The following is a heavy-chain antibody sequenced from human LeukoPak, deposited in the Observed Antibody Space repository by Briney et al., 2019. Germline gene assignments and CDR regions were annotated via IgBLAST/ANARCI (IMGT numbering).Heavy chain of an antibody. CDR3: ARQAGFGLEFDL. V-gene: IGHV4-59*08. CDR2: INYSGST. CDR1: GGSISSHY. Sequence: PSETLSLTCTVSGGSISSHYWSWIRQPPGKGLEWIGFINYSGSTNYNPSLKSRVTISGDTSKTQFSLKLSSVTAADTAVYYCARQAGFGLEFDLWGQGTLVTVSS. J-gene: IGHJ5*02. D-gene: IGHD3-10*01.